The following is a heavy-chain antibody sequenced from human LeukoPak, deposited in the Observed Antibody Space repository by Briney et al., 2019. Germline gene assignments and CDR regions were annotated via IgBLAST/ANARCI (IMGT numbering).Heavy chain of an antibody. CDR3: TRDSANYHFAY. CDR1: GFTFSVSA. V-gene: IGHV3-66*01. CDR2: LYSGGAT. D-gene: IGHD4/OR15-4a*01. J-gene: IGHJ4*02. Sequence: GGSLRLSCAASGFTFSVSAMYWVRQAPGKGLEWVSVLYSGGATYYADSVKGRFTISRDNSKNTVFLQMNDLRAEDTAFYYCTRDSANYHFAYWGQGALVTVSS.